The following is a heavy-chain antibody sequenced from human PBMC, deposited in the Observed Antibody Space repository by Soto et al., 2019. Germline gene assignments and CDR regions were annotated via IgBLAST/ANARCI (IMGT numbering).Heavy chain of an antibody. Sequence: SETLSLTCTVSGGSISSSSYYWGWTRQPPGKGLEWIGSIYYSGSTNYNPSLKSRVTISVDTLKNQFSLKLSSVTAADTAVYYRARARIAAAGTAPFFFDYWGQGTLVTVSS. CDR2: IYYSGST. J-gene: IGHJ4*02. V-gene: IGHV4-39*07. D-gene: IGHD6-13*01. CDR3: ARARIAAAGTAPFFFDY. CDR1: GGSISSSSYY.